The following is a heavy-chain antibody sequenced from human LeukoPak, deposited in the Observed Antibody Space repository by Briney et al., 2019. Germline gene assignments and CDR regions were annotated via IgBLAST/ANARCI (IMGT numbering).Heavy chain of an antibody. CDR2: IWYDGSNK. J-gene: IGHJ4*02. D-gene: IGHD6-13*01. Sequence: GGSLRLSCAASGFTFSSYGMHWVRQAPGKGLEWVAVIWYDGSNKYYADSVKGRFTISRDNSKNTLYLQMNSLRAEDTAIYYCAKERIEAAGTDYWGQGTLVIVSS. CDR1: GFTFSSYG. V-gene: IGHV3-33*06. CDR3: AKERIEAAGTDY.